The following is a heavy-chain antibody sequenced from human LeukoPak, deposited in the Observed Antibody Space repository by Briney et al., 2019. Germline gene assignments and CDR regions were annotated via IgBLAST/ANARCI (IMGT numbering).Heavy chain of an antibody. CDR1: GGSISNGDYY. J-gene: IGHJ4*02. CDR2: IYYGGSA. D-gene: IGHD6-13*01. Sequence: KPSETLSLSCNVSGGSISNGDYYWSWIRQPPGKGLEWIGYIYYGGSAYYNPSLKSRVTISVDTSKNQFSLNLNSMTAADTAVYYCAREPGSSSWFDYWGQGTLVTVSS. V-gene: IGHV4-30-4*08. CDR3: AREPGSSSWFDY.